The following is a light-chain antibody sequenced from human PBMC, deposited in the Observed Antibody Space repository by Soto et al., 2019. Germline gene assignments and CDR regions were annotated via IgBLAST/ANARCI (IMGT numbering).Light chain of an antibody. J-gene: IGKJ5*01. CDR2: GVS. CDR3: QQYKSWPIT. Sequence: EIVMTQSPATLSLSPGDTATLSCRASQSVDTNLAWYVQKPGQAPRRLMYGVSTCGTGVTARFSGSGSGTEFTLPIRSLQSEDFSIYYCQQYKSWPITFGQGTLLEIK. V-gene: IGKV3D-15*01. CDR1: QSVDTN.